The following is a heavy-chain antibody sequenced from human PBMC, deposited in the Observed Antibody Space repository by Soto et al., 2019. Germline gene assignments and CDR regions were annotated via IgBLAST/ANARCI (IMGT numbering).Heavy chain of an antibody. Sequence: SETLSLTCTVSGGYISSYYWSWIRQPPGKGLEWIGHIYYSGSTNYNSSLKSRVSISVDTSKNQFSLRLSSVTAADTAVYYCARSGGGSWKSGFYYCGQRTPVTVSS. CDR2: IYYSGST. CDR1: GGYISSYY. V-gene: IGHV4-59*01. D-gene: IGHD1-1*01. J-gene: IGHJ4*02. CDR3: ARSGGGSWKSGFYY.